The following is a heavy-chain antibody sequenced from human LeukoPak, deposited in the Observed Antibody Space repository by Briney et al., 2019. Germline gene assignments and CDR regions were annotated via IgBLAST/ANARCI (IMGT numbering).Heavy chain of an antibody. J-gene: IGHJ4*02. D-gene: IGHD6-19*01. V-gene: IGHV3-23*01. CDR3: AKRSGGWYGYFDS. CDR1: GFTFNNYA. CDR2: ITGGGGSK. Sequence: GGSLRLSCAASGFTFNNYAMGWVRQAPGKGLEWVSAITGGGGSKYYADSVKDRFTISRDNSKNTLYLQMTSLRAEDSALYFCAKRSGGWYGYFDSWGQGTLVTVSS.